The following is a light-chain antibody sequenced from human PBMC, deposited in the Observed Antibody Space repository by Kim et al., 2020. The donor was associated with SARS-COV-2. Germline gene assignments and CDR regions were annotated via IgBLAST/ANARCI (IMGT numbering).Light chain of an antibody. Sequence: DIQMTQSPSTLSASVGDRVTITCRASQTISTWLAWYQQKPGKAPNLLIYLASTLETGVPSRFIGSGSGTEFTLTIDSLQPDDFATSFCEHYGRFPYTFGQGTKVDIK. CDR3: EHYGRFPYT. CDR2: LAS. J-gene: IGKJ2*01. CDR1: QTISTW. V-gene: IGKV1-5*03.